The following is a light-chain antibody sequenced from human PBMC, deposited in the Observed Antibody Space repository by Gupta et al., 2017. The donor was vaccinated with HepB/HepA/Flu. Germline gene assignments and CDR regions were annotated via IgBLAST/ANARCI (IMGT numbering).Light chain of an antibody. V-gene: IGLV3-1*01. CDR1: QLGFKN. CDR2: GDS. J-gene: IGLJ2*01. Sequence: SYELTQPPSVSVSPGQTASITCSGDQLGFKNVYWYQQKPGQSPVLVIYGDSKRPSGIPERFSGSNSGNTATLTISGTQTMDEADYYCQAWDSSAAVFGGGTKLTVL. CDR3: QAWDSSAAV.